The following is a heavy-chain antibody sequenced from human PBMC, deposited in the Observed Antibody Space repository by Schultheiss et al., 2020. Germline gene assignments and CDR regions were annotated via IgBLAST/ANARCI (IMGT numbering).Heavy chain of an antibody. CDR3: ARSFGWFAENPPSDY. CDR2: ISSDASNK. Sequence: GSLRLSCAASGFIFSAYTMHWVRQAPGKGLEWVSTISSDASNKYYADSVKGRFTISRDNSKNTLYLQMNSLKTEDTAVYYCARSFGWFAENPPSDYWGQGTLVTVSS. CDR1: GFIFSAYT. J-gene: IGHJ4*02. V-gene: IGHV3-30*01. D-gene: IGHD3-10*01.